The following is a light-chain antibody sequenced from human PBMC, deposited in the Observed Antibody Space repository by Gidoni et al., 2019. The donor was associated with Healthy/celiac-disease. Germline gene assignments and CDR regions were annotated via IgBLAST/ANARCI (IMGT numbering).Light chain of an antibody. CDR1: QSFLYHSNNKNY. V-gene: IGKV4-1*01. J-gene: IGKJ5*01. CDR3: QQYYSTPLIT. Sequence: DLVMTQSPDSLAVSLGESATINCKSSQSFLYHSNNKNYLPWYQQKPGQPPKLLIYWASTRESGVPDRFSGSGSGTDFTLTISSLQAEDVAVYYCQQYYSTPLITFGQGTRLEIK. CDR2: WAS.